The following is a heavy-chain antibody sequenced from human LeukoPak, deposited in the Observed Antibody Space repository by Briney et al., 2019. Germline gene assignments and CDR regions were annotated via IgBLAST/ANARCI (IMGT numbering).Heavy chain of an antibody. Sequence: PGGSLGLSCVASGFTFKNYVMNWVRPAPGKGREWLATIYGSGVSISYADSVKGRFTISRDNSNNTLYLQMNSLRAEDTAMYYCAKDLGWELPAEAYWGQGILVTVSS. J-gene: IGHJ4*02. D-gene: IGHD1-26*01. CDR2: IYGSGVSI. CDR1: GFTFKNYV. CDR3: AKDLGWELPAEAY. V-gene: IGHV3-23*01.